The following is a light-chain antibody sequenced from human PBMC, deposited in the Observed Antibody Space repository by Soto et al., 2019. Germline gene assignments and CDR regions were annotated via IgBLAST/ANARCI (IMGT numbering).Light chain of an antibody. CDR3: FSHRGGDSHV. V-gene: IGLV2-14*01. CDR1: SSDVGAYNY. J-gene: IGLJ1*01. CDR2: GVT. Sequence: QSVLTQPASVSGPPGQSITISCTGTSSDVGAYNYVSWYQQYPGKAPKLMIYGVTNRPSGVSNRFSGSKTGNTASLTISGLQAEDEADYYCFSHRGGDSHVFGTGTKVTVL.